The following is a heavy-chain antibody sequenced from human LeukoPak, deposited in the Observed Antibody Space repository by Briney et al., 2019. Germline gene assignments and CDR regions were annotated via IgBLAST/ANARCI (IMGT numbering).Heavy chain of an antibody. CDR1: GGSISSYY. CDR3: ARGPQPRYYYGSGRYYMDV. D-gene: IGHD3-10*01. Sequence: SETLSLTCTVSGGSISSYYWSWIRQPPGKGLEWIGCIYYSGSTNYNPSLKSRVTISVDTSKNQFSLKLSSVTAADTAVYYCARGPQPRYYYGSGRYYMDVWGKGTTVTVSS. CDR2: IYYSGST. J-gene: IGHJ6*03. V-gene: IGHV4-59*01.